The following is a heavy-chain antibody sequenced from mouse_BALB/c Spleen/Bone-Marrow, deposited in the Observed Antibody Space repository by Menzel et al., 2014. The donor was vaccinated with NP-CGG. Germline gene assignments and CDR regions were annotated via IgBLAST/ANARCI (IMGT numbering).Heavy chain of an antibody. CDR3: TRDDYGY. V-gene: IGHV1S127*01. CDR1: GYTFTSYW. D-gene: IGHD2-4*01. Sequence: VKLQESGAELVKPGASVKMSCKASGYTFTSYWMHWVKQRPGQGPEWIGTIDPSDSYTSYNQKFKGKATLTVDTSSSTAYMQLSSLTSEDSAVYYCTRDDYGYWGQGTTLTVSS. CDR2: IDPSDSYT. J-gene: IGHJ2*01.